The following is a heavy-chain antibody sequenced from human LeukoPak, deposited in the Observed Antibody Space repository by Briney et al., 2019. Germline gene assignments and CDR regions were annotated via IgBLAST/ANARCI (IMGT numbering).Heavy chain of an antibody. Sequence: GGSLRLSCAASGFTFSSYEMNWVRQAPGKGLEWVSAISGSGGSTYYADSVKGRFTISRDNSKNTLYLQMNSLRAEDTAVYYCAKYGDYGLYYYYYMDVWGKGTTVTVSS. V-gene: IGHV3-23*01. CDR1: GFTFSSYE. CDR2: ISGSGGST. J-gene: IGHJ6*03. CDR3: AKYGDYGLYYYYYMDV. D-gene: IGHD4-17*01.